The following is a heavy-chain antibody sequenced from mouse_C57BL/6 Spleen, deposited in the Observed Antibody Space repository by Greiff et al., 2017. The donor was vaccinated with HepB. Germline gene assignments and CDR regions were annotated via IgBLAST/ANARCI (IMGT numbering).Heavy chain of an antibody. J-gene: IGHJ3*01. Sequence: EVQLQQSGPELVKPGASVKISCKASGYTFPDYYMNWVKQSHGKSLEWIGDINPNNGGTSYNQKFKGKATLTVDKSSSTAYMELRSLTSEDSAVYYCARWGSKGAWLAYWGQGTLVTVSA. CDR3: ARWGSKGAWLAY. CDR1: GYTFPDYY. CDR2: INPNNGGT. D-gene: IGHD2-5*01. V-gene: IGHV1-26*01.